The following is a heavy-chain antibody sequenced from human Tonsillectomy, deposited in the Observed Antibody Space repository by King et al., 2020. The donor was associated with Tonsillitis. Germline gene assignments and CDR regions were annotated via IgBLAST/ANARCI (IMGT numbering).Heavy chain of an antibody. J-gene: IGHJ4*02. CDR1: GFTVSTNY. CDR3: ARDYLGYCGGGSCYYFDY. CDR2: IYTGGST. V-gene: IGHV3-53*01. D-gene: IGHD2-15*01. Sequence: VQLVESGGGVIQPGGSLRLSCVASGFTVSTNYMSWVRQAPGKGLEWVSIIYTGGSTYYADSVEGRFTISRDNAKNTVYLQMNSLRAEDTAVYYCARDYLGYCGGGSCYYFDYWGQGALVTVSS.